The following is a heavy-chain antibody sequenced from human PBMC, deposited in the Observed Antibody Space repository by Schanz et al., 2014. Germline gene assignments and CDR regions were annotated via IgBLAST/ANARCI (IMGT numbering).Heavy chain of an antibody. D-gene: IGHD3-9*01. Sequence: QVQLVQSGAEVMKPGSSVKVSCKASGGTFSSSTLTWVRQAPGQGLEWMGIINPSGGSTSYAQKFQGRVTMTADKSTSTVYMEVSGLRSEDTAVYYCAKVDRTRYYAMDVWGQGTTVTVSS. CDR1: GGTFSSST. V-gene: IGHV1-69*08. CDR3: AKVDRTRYYAMDV. J-gene: IGHJ6*01. CDR2: INPSGGST.